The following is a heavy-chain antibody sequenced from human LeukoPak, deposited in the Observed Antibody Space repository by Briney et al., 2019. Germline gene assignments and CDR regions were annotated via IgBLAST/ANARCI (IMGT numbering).Heavy chain of an antibody. CDR1: GGSISSNY. D-gene: IGHD4-17*01. CDR3: ARRRYGDS. CDR2: IYYSGSS. Sequence: SETLSLTCSVSGGSISSNYWSWIRQPPGKGLEWIGYIYYSGSSNYNPSLKSRVTISVDTSKKQFSLKLTSVTAADTAVYYCARRRYGDSWGQGTLVTVSS. V-gene: IGHV4-59*01. J-gene: IGHJ4*02.